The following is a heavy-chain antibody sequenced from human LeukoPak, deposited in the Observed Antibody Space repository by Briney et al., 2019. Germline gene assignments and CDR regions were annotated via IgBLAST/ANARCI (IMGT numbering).Heavy chain of an antibody. V-gene: IGHV4-30-4*01. J-gene: IGHJ6*02. CDR2: IYYGGST. D-gene: IGHD4/OR15-4a*01. Sequence: SQTLSLTCTVSGGSISSGDYYWSWLRQPPGKGLEWIVDIYYGGSTYYNPSLKRRATISVDTPNNQFSPKVSSVTPANTAVYYSARDRGPNYGGPRNYGMDVWGQGTTVTVSS. CDR1: GGSISSGDYY. CDR3: ARDRGPNYGGPRNYGMDV.